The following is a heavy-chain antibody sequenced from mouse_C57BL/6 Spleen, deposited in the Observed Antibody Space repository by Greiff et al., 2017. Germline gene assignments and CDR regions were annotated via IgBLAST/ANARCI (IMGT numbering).Heavy chain of an antibody. CDR3: ARRDYSNFYYAMDY. D-gene: IGHD2-5*01. J-gene: IGHJ4*01. Sequence: VKLQQSGAELVKPGASVKISCKASGYAFSSYWMNWVKQRPGKGLEWIGQIYPGDGDTNYNGKFKGKATLTADKSSSTAYMQLSSLTSEDSAVYFCARRDYSNFYYAMDYWGQGTSVTVSS. CDR1: GYAFSSYW. V-gene: IGHV1-80*01. CDR2: IYPGDGDT.